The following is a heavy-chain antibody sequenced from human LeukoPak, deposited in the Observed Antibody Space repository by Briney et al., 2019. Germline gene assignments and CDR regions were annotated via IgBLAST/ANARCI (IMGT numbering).Heavy chain of an antibody. V-gene: IGHV1-2*02. CDR3: AREVYGDSSFDY. CDR1: GYTFTGYY. CDR2: INPNSGGT. D-gene: IGHD4-17*01. J-gene: IGHJ4*02. Sequence: GASVKVSCKASGYTFTGYYMHWVRQAPGQGLEWMGWINPNSGGTNYAQKFQGRVTMTRDASISTAYLELSRLRSDDTAVYYCAREVYGDSSFDYWGQGTLLTVSS.